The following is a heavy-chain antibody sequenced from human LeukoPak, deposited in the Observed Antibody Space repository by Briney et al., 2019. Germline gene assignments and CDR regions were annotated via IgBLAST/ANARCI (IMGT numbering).Heavy chain of an antibody. Sequence: PSETLSLTCTVSGGSISSGSYYWSWIRQPAGKGLEWIGRIYTSGSTNYNPSLKSRVTISLDTSKNQFSLNLSSVTAADTAVYYCARKSFHTSSYDYWGQGTLVTVPS. CDR1: GGSISSGSYY. D-gene: IGHD2-2*01. V-gene: IGHV4-61*02. CDR3: ARKSFHTSSYDY. CDR2: IYTSGST. J-gene: IGHJ4*02.